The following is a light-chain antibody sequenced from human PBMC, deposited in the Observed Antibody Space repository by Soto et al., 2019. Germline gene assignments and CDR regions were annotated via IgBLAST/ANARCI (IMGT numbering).Light chain of an antibody. CDR1: HSISTY. J-gene: IGKJ2*01. CDR2: TTS. CDR3: QQSYSSPYT. Sequence: DIQLTPSPSSLSASVGDRVTITCRASHSISTYLNWYQQKPGKAPSLLVYTTSSLSSGVPSRFSGSGSGTDFTLTIGGLQPADFAIYYCQQSYSSPYTVGLGTKVQIK. V-gene: IGKV1-39*01.